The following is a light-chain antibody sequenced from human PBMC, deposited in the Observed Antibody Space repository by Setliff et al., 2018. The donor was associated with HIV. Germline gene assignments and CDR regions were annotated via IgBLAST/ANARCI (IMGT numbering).Light chain of an antibody. J-gene: IGLJ2*01. Sequence: ALTQPASVSGSPGQSITISCTGTSSDVGSYNLVSWYQQHPGKAPKLMIYEVSKRPSGVSNRFSGSKSDNTASLTISGLQAEDEADYYCCSYAGTSTHVVFGGGTKVTVL. CDR3: CSYAGTSTHVV. CDR2: EVS. V-gene: IGLV2-23*02. CDR1: SSDVGSYNL.